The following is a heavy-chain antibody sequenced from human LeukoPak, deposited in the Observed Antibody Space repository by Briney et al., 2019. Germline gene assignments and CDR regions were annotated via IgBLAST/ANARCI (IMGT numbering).Heavy chain of an antibody. CDR2: IRDTGET. V-gene: IGHV3-66*03. CDR1: GFSVSHYY. Sequence: GGSLRLSCAGSGFSVSHYYMNWVRQALGKGLEWVSLIRDTGETFYADSVKGRFTISRDNSKNTMYLQMNRLRVEDTAVYFCARDRAVTQVWVEFDSWGQGTLVTVSS. D-gene: IGHD3-16*01. J-gene: IGHJ5*01. CDR3: ARDRAVTQVWVEFDS.